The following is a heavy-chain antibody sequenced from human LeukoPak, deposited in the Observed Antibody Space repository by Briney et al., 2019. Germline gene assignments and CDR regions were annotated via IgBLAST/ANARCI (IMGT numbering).Heavy chain of an antibody. CDR1: GYTFTGYY. CDR2: INPNSGGT. J-gene: IGHJ4*02. D-gene: IGHD6-19*01. V-gene: IGHV1-2*06. CDR3: ARGGVSSGGPLYSFDY. Sequence: GASVKVSCKASGYTFTGYYMHWVRQAPGQGLEWMGRINPNSGGTNYAQKFQGRVTMTRDTSISTAYMELSSLRSEDTAVYYCARGGVSSGGPLYSFDYGGKEPLVTVSS.